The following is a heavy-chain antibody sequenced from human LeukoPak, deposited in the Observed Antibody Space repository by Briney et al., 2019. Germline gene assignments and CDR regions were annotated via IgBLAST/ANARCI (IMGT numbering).Heavy chain of an antibody. CDR1: GFTFSTYV. CDR2: ISGSGDNT. Sequence: GGSLRLSCAASGFTFSTYVMSWVRQAPGKGLEWVSGISGSGDNTYYADSVKGRFTISRDNSKNALYLQMNSLRAEDTAVYYCAKGSGYDTDFDYWGQGTLVSVSS. J-gene: IGHJ4*02. V-gene: IGHV3-23*01. D-gene: IGHD5-12*01. CDR3: AKGSGYDTDFDY.